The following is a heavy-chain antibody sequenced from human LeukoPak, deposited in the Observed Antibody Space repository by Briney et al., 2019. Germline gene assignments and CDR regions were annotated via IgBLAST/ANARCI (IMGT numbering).Heavy chain of an antibody. CDR1: GFTFSSYA. CDR3: AKSSVVAGTGEFDY. V-gene: IGHV3-23*01. J-gene: IGHJ4*02. Sequence: SGGSLRLSCAASGFTFSSYAMSWVRQAPGKGLEWVSAISGSGGSTYYADSVKGRFTISRDNSKNTLYLQMNSLRAEDTAVYYCAKSSVVAGTGEFDYWGQGTLVTVSS. CDR2: ISGSGGST. D-gene: IGHD6-19*01.